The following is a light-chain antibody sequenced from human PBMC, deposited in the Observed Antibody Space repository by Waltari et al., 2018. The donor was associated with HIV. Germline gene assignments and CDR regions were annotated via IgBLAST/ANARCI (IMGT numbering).Light chain of an antibody. CDR2: DDN. Sequence: SYVLTQPPSVSVAPGQTARIPCGGSNIGIKSVQWYQQKPGQAPVLVVYDDNDRPSGIPERFSGSNSGNTATLTISRVEAGDEADYYCQVWDSSGDHVVFGGGTKLTVL. J-gene: IGLJ2*01. V-gene: IGLV3-21*02. CDR3: QVWDSSGDHVV. CDR1: NIGIKS.